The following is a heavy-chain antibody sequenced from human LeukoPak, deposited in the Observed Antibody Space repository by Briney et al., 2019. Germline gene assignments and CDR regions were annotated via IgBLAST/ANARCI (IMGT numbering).Heavy chain of an antibody. Sequence: GGSLRLSCAASGFTFSSYAMSWVRQAPGKGLEWVSGISGSGGSTYYGDSVKGRFTISRDNSKNTLYLQMNSLRAEDTAVYYCAKSRGSGLSDYWGQGTLVTVAS. D-gene: IGHD2/OR15-2a*01. CDR2: ISGSGGST. CDR3: AKSRGSGLSDY. J-gene: IGHJ4*02. V-gene: IGHV3-23*01. CDR1: GFTFSSYA.